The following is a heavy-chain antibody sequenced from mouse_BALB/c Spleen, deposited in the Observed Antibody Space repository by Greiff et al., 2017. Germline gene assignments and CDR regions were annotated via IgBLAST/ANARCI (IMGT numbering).Heavy chain of an antibody. CDR2: IRSKSNNYAT. V-gene: IGHV10-1*02. CDR1: GFTFNTYA. Sequence: GGGLVQPKGSLKLSCAASGFTFNTYAMNWVRQAPGKGLEWVARIRSKSNNYATYYADSVKDRFTISRDDSQSMLYLQMNNLKTEDTAMYYCVRHITTAYYAMDYWGQGTSVTVSS. CDR3: VRHITTAYYAMDY. D-gene: IGHD1-1*01. J-gene: IGHJ4*01.